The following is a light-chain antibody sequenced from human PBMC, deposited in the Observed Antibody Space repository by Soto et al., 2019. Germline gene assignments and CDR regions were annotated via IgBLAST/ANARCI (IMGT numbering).Light chain of an antibody. V-gene: IGLV2-14*01. Sequence: SVLTQAASVSGSPGQSITISCTGTSSDVGNYKYVSWYQQHPGKAPKLMIYEVSNRPSGVSNRFSGSKSGNTASLTISGLQAEDETDYYCFSYTSSGTYVFGTGTKVTVL. CDR2: EVS. CDR1: SSDVGNYKY. CDR3: FSYTSSGTYV. J-gene: IGLJ1*01.